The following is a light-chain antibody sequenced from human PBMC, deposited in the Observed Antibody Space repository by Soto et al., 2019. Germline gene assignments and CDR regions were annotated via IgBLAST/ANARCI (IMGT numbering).Light chain of an antibody. Sequence: EIVLTQSPGTLSLSPGERATLSCRASQSVSSSYLAWYQQKPGQAPRLLTYGASSRATGIPDRFSGSGSGTDFTLTIIRLEPEDFAVYYCQQYGSSPRTFGQGTKVEIK. CDR1: QSVSSSY. V-gene: IGKV3-20*01. CDR2: GAS. J-gene: IGKJ1*01. CDR3: QQYGSSPRT.